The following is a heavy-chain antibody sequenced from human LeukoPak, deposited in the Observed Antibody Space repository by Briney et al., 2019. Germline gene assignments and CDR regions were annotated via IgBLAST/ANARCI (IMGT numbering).Heavy chain of an antibody. CDR3: ARVAGKYRFFNSFDY. D-gene: IGHD3-16*02. Sequence: SETLSLTCAVYGGSFSGYYWSWIRQPPGKGLEWIGEINHSGSTNYNPSLKSRVTISVDTSKNQFSLKLSSVTAADTAVYYCARVAGKYRFFNSFDYWGQGTLVTVSS. CDR1: GGSFSGYY. V-gene: IGHV4-34*01. CDR2: INHSGST. J-gene: IGHJ4*02.